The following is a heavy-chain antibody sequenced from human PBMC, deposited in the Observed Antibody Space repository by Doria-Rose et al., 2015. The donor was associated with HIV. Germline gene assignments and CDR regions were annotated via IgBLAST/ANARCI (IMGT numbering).Heavy chain of an antibody. J-gene: IGHJ4*02. D-gene: IGHD3-3*01. Sequence: KPSETLSLTCSVSGASVSSRGYYWNWIRQVPGKGLESLGYTYYTGTSDYSPSLKSRLNMAVDTSKNQFSLKLSFVTVADTAVYYCARMGSYRELDYWGQGALGIVSA. CDR1: GASVSSRGYY. CDR3: ARMGSYRELDY. V-gene: IGHV4-31*03. CDR2: TYYTGTS.